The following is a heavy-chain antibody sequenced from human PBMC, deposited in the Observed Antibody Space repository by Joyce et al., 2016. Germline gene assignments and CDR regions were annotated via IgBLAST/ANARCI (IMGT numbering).Heavy chain of an antibody. CDR1: GHSFSNYW. D-gene: IGHD1-1*01. V-gene: IGHV5-51*01. CDR2: IYFGDSSP. J-gene: IGHJ5*02. Sequence: EVQLVQSGAEVKKPGESLKISCKGSGHSFSNYWIGWVRQMPGKGLEWMGLIYFGDSSPIYSPSFQGQVAISADTSITTAYVQWSSLKAPDTAIYYCAAAIHTTTWFDPWGQGTLVTVSS. CDR3: AAAIHTTTWFDP.